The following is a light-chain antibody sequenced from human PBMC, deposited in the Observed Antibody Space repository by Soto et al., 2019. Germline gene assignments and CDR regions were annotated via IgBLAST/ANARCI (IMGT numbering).Light chain of an antibody. CDR3: QQYGNSPWT. CDR1: QSVSSSY. Sequence: EIVLTQSPGTLSLSPGERATISCRASQSVSSSYLAWYQQKPGQAPRLLIYGASSRATGIPDRFSGSGSGTDFTLTISRLEPEDFAVYYCQQYGNSPWTFGQGTKV. CDR2: GAS. V-gene: IGKV3-20*01. J-gene: IGKJ1*01.